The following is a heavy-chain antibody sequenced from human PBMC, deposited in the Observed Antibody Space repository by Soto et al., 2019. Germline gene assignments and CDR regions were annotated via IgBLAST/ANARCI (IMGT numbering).Heavy chain of an antibody. Sequence: PGGSLRLSCAASGFTFSSYWMSWVRQAPGKGLEWVANIKQDGSEKYYVDSVKGRFTISRDNAKNSLYLQMNSLRAKATAVYYFAIEDYYASTFDYWGQGTLVTVSS. CDR1: GFTFSSYW. CDR3: AIEDYYASTFDY. CDR2: IKQDGSEK. V-gene: IGHV3-7*05. D-gene: IGHD3-22*01. J-gene: IGHJ4*02.